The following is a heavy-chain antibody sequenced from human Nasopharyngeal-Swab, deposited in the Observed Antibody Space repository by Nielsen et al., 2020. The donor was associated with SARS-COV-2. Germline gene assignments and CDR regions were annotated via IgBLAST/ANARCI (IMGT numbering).Heavy chain of an antibody. Sequence: GESLKISCTTSGFTFGDYAMSWFRQAPGKGLEWVSTISGSGRTTYYADSVKGRFTISRDISKNTLYLQMNSLRAEDTAVYYCAKGRTDSSSWGQGTLVTVSS. CDR3: AKGRTDSSS. CDR1: GFTFGDYA. D-gene: IGHD6-13*01. CDR2: ISGSGRTT. V-gene: IGHV3-23*01. J-gene: IGHJ4*02.